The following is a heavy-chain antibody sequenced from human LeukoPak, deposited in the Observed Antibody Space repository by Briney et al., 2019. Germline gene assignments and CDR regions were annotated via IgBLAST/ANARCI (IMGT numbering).Heavy chain of an antibody. J-gene: IGHJ4*02. CDR3: ARHLVEAGHLRYFDN. CDR1: GGSISGSSYF. CDR2: IFYVGNA. Sequence: SSETLSLTCTVSGGSISGSSYFWGWVRQPPGKGLEWIANIFYVGNAYYNPSLRSRVSIYVDASKNQFSLHLSSVTAADTAVYYCARHLVEAGHLRYFDNWGPGTLVTVSS. D-gene: IGHD1-26*01. V-gene: IGHV4-39*01.